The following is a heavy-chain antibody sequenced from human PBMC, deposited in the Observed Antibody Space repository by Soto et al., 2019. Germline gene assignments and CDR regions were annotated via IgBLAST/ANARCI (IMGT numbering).Heavy chain of an antibody. CDR3: ARGYYDSSGYPNPHFDY. V-gene: IGHV4-59*01. CDR2: IYYSGST. J-gene: IGHJ4*02. D-gene: IGHD3-22*01. Sequence: PSETLSLTSTVSGGSISSYYWSWIRQPPGKGLEWIGYIYYSGSTNYNPSLKSRVTISVDTSKNQFSLKLSSVTAADTAVYYCARGYYDSSGYPNPHFDYWGQGTLVTVSS. CDR1: GGSISSYY.